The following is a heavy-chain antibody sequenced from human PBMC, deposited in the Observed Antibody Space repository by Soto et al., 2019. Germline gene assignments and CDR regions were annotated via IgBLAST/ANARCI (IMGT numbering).Heavy chain of an antibody. Sequence: QVQLVESGGGVVQPGRSLRLSCAASGFTFSSFGMHWVRQAPGKGLEWVALITYDGSSAYYVDSVKGRFTISRDKSNNTLDLQMNSPLTEHTDVYYCAKERGWNSAEVAYWGQGTLVTVSS. CDR1: GFTFSSFG. D-gene: IGHD1-1*01. J-gene: IGHJ4*02. V-gene: IGHV3-30*18. CDR2: ITYDGSSA. CDR3: AKERGWNSAEVAY.